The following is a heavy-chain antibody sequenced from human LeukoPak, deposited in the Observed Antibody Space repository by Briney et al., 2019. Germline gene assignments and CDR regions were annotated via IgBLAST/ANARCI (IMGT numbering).Heavy chain of an antibody. Sequence: GGSLRLSCAASGSTFSSYSMNWVRQAPGKGLEWVANIRQDGKEKYSVDSVKGRFTISRDNAKNSLYLQMNSLRAEDTAVYYCARQFRGLTANYLDYWGQGTLVTVSS. CDR3: ARQFRGLTANYLDY. V-gene: IGHV3-7*01. J-gene: IGHJ4*02. CDR1: GSTFSSYS. D-gene: IGHD3-16*01. CDR2: IRQDGKEK.